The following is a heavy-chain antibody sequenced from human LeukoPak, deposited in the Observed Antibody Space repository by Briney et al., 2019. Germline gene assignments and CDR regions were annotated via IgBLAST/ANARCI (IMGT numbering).Heavy chain of an antibody. Sequence: GGSVKVSCKASGYTFTSYVISWVRQAPGQGLEWMGCISAYNGNTNYAQKLQGRVTMTTDTSTSTAYMELRRLRSDDTAVYCCERDPGELDAFDIWGQGTMVTVSS. V-gene: IGHV1-18*01. CDR3: ERDPGELDAFDI. J-gene: IGHJ3*02. D-gene: IGHD1-26*01. CDR1: GYTFTSYV. CDR2: ISAYNGNT.